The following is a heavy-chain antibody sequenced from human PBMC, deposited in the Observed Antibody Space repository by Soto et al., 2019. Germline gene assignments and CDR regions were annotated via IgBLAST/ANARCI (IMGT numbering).Heavy chain of an antibody. CDR2: IIPILGIA. CDR3: ARGLPWGDYGY. V-gene: IGHV1-69*02. D-gene: IGHD4-17*01. J-gene: IGHJ4*02. Sequence: QVQLVQSGAEVKKPGSSVKVSCKASGGTFSSYTISWVRQAPGQGLEWMGRIIPILGIANYAQKFQGRVTITADKSTSTAYMELSSLRSEDTAVYYCARGLPWGDYGYWGQGTLVTVSS. CDR1: GGTFSSYT.